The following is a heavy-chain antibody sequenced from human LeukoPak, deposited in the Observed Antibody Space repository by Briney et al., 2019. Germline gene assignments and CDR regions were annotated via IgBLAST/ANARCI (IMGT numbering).Heavy chain of an antibody. CDR1: GFNFGSYW. Sequence: GGSLRLSCVASGFNFGSYWMSWVRQAPGKGLEWVANIKQDGSDRYYVGPVKGRTTISRDNAKNSLYLQMFSLRAEGTAVYYCARVGNYYYYGLDVWGQGTSVTVSS. V-gene: IGHV3-7*05. CDR2: IKQDGSDR. D-gene: IGHD1-26*01. J-gene: IGHJ6*02. CDR3: ARVGNYYYYGLDV.